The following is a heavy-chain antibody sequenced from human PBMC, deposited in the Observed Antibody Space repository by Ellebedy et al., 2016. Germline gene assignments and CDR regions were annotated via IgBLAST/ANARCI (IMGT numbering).Heavy chain of an antibody. J-gene: IGHJ4*02. D-gene: IGHD6-6*01. CDR2: IRSKGYGGTT. CDR1: GFTFGDYA. V-gene: IGHV3-49*03. Sequence: GESLKISCTASGFTFGDYAMSWFRQAPGKGLEWVGFIRSKGYGGTTEYAASVKGRFAISRDDSKSIAYLQMNSLKNEDTAVYYCTRDWGGAARPRFDYWGQGTLVTVSS. CDR3: TRDWGGAARPRFDY.